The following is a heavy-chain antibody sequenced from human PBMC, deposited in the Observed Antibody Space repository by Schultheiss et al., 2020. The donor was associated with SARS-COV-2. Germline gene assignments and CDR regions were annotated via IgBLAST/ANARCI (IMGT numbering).Heavy chain of an antibody. V-gene: IGHV4-34*01. CDR1: GGSISSYY. CDR2: INHSGST. CDR3: ARAFIAHCSGGSCYRSGHWFDP. J-gene: IGHJ5*02. D-gene: IGHD2-15*01. Sequence: SETLSLTCTVSGGSISSYYWSWIRQPPGKGLEWIGEINHSGSTNYNPSLKSRVTISVDTSKNQFSLKLSSVTAADTAVYYCARAFIAHCSGGSCYRSGHWFDPWGQGTLVTVSS.